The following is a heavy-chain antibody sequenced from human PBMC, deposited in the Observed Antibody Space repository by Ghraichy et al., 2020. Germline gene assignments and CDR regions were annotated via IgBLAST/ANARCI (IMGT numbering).Heavy chain of an antibody. CDR1: GGSISSGAFY. CDR2: IYSRGST. J-gene: IGHJ4*02. D-gene: IGHD4-17*01. V-gene: IGHV4-30-4*01. Sequence: SETLSLTCTVSGGSISSGAFYWTWIRQPPGKGLVWVGFIYSRGSTYYNPPLKSRLTISVDTSENQFSLKLTSVTAADTAVYSCARGASYGENLDYWGPGTLVTVSS. CDR3: ARGASYGENLDY.